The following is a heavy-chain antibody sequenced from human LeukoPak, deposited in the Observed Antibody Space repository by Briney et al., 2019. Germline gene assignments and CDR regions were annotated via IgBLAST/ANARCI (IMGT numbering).Heavy chain of an antibody. J-gene: IGHJ4*02. CDR2: IIPIFGTA. Sequence: SVKVSRKASGGTFSSYAISWVRQAPGQGLEWMGGIIPIFGTANYAQKFQGRVTITADKSTSTAYMELSSLRSEDTAVYYCARVLVRDLGYCSGGSCPRIYYFDYWGQGTLVTVSS. CDR1: GGTFSSYA. V-gene: IGHV1-69*06. D-gene: IGHD2-15*01. CDR3: ARVLVRDLGYCSGGSCPRIYYFDY.